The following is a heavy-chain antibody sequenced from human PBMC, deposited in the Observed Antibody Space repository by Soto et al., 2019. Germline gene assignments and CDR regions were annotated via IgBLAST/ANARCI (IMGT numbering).Heavy chain of an antibody. Sequence: SLKISCAASGFTFDDYAMHWVRQAPGKGLEWVSGISWNSGSIGYADSVKGRFTISRDNAKNSLYLQMNSLRAEDTALYYCAKDRELLLYYYMDVWGKGTTVTVSS. CDR1: GFTFDDYA. CDR2: ISWNSGSI. CDR3: AKDRELLLYYYMDV. V-gene: IGHV3-9*01. D-gene: IGHD2-15*01. J-gene: IGHJ6*03.